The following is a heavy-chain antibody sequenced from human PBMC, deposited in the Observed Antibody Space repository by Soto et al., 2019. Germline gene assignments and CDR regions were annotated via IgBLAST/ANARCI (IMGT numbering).Heavy chain of an antibody. D-gene: IGHD1-26*01. CDR1: GFTFSSYG. V-gene: IGHV3-30*18. CDR3: AKGGTGRIVGARYYYGMDV. Sequence: GGSLRLSCAASGFTFSSYGMHWVRQAPGKGLEWVAVISYDGSNKYYADSVKGRFTISRDNSKNTLYLQMNSLRAEDTAVYYCAKGGTGRIVGARYYYGMDVWGQGTTVTVSS. CDR2: ISYDGSNK. J-gene: IGHJ6*02.